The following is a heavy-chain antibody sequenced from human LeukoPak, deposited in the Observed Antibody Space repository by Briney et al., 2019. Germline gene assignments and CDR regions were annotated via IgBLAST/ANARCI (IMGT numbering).Heavy chain of an antibody. J-gene: IGHJ4*02. CDR3: ASHYICGSYRYIDN. Sequence: PSETLSLTCTVSGTSVGSSSYYWGWIRQTPEKGLEWIVSMYYNGAIYYNPSLKSRVSISTDKAKNLFSLKLSSVTAADTAVYYCASHYICGSYRYIDNWGQGTLVTVSS. CDR2: MYYNGAI. CDR1: GTSVGSSSYY. V-gene: IGHV4-39*02. D-gene: IGHD3-16*02.